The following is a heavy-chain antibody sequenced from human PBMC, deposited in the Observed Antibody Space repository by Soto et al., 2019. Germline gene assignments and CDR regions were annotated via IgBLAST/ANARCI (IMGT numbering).Heavy chain of an antibody. Sequence: PSETLSLTCTFSGGSISSGGYYWNWIRQHPGKGLEWIGYIYYIGSTYYNPSLKSRVTISLDTSKNQFSLKLSSVTAADPAVYYCARSVFPWGPGNLVNVSS. CDR1: GGSISSGGYY. V-gene: IGHV4-31*03. CDR3: ARSVFP. CDR2: IYYIGST. J-gene: IGHJ5*02.